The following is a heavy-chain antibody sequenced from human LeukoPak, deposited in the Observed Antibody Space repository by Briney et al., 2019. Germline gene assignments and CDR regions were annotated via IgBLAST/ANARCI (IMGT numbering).Heavy chain of an antibody. CDR2: INPNSGGT. V-gene: IGHV1-2*02. D-gene: IGHD3-22*01. CDR1: GYTFPGYF. Sequence: ASVKVSCKASGYTFPGYFMHWVGQAPGQGLGWMGGINPNSGGTNYAQKFQGRVTMTRDTSISTAYMELSRLRSDDTAVYYCARGDSYDSSGYSSYWGQGTLVTVSS. CDR3: ARGDSYDSSGYSSY. J-gene: IGHJ4*02.